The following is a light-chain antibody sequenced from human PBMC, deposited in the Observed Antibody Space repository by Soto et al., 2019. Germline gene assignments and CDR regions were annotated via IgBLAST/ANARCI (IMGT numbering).Light chain of an antibody. CDR2: SNN. CDR1: NSNIGTKT. Sequence: QSVVTQPPSASGTPGQRVTISCSGSNSNIGTKTVNWYQQLPGTAPKLLIYSNNQRPSGVPGRFSASKSGTSASLAISGLQSEDEADYYCAAWDDSLNGYVFGTGTTVTVL. V-gene: IGLV1-44*01. CDR3: AAWDDSLNGYV. J-gene: IGLJ1*01.